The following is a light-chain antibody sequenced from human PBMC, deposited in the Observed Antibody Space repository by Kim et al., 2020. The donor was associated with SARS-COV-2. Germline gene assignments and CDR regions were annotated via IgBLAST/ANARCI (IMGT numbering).Light chain of an antibody. CDR3: QAWDSSTYV. CDR2: QDN. V-gene: IGLV3-1*01. CDR1: KLGNKY. Sequence: SYELTQPPSVSVSPGQTASITCSGDKLGNKYACWYQQKPGQSPVLVIYQDNKRPSGIPERFSGSNSGHTATLTISGTQAMDEADYYCQAWDSSTYVFGPG. J-gene: IGLJ1*01.